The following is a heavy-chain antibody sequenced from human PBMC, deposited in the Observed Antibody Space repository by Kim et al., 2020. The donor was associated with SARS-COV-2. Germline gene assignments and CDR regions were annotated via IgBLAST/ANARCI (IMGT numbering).Heavy chain of an antibody. Sequence: ASVKVSCKASGYTFTSYDINWVRQATGQGLEWMGWMNPNSGNTGYAQKFQGRVTMTRNTSISTAYMELSSLRSEDTAVYYCASYYGDYEDAFDIWGQGTMVAVSS. J-gene: IGHJ3*02. D-gene: IGHD4-17*01. CDR2: MNPNSGNT. CDR1: GYTFTSYD. CDR3: ASYYGDYEDAFDI. V-gene: IGHV1-8*01.